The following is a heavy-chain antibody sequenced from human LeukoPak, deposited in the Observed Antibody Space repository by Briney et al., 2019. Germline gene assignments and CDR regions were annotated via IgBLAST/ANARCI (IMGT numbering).Heavy chain of an antibody. CDR2: ITNTGRST. D-gene: IGHD6-25*01. Sequence: GGSLRLSCEASGFSLSTYFVSWIRQAPGKGLEWVSYITNTGRSTNYADAVKGRFTISRDNAKKSVYLEMTDLRAEDTAVYYCAREASGNYHVFDSWGQGTLVTVSS. CDR3: AREASGNYHVFDS. CDR1: GFSLSTYF. J-gene: IGHJ4*02. V-gene: IGHV3-11*04.